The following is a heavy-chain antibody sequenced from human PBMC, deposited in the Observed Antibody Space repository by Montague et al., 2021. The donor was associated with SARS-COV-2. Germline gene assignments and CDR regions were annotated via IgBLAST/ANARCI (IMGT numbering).Heavy chain of an antibody. D-gene: IGHD2-15*01. Sequence: CAISGDSVCVKTASRNWNKHSSAIWPRQQGVTYYRFKWYHDYAISLKSRITINPDTSKNQFSLQLSSVAPEDTAVFYCARTTTRMLYPENAFDIWGQGTMVTVSS. CDR1: GDSVCVKTAS. V-gene: IGHV6-1*01. CDR2: TYYRFKWYH. CDR3: ARTTTRMLYPENAFDI. J-gene: IGHJ3*02.